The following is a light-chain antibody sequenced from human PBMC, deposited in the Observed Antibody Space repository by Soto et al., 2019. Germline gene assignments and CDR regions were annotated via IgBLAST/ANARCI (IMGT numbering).Light chain of an antibody. CDR2: AVS. CDR1: QGISSW. CDR3: RQTNSFPLT. Sequence: DIQMTQSPSSVSASVGDRVTITSRASQGISSWIAWYQQKPGKAPNLLIYAVSRLQSGVTSRFSGSGSGTDFTLTISSLQPEDFAPYYCRQTNSFPLTFGGGTKVAIK. V-gene: IGKV1-12*01. J-gene: IGKJ4*01.